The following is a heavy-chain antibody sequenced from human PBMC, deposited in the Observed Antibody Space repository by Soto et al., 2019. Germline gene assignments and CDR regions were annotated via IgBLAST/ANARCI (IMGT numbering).Heavy chain of an antibody. CDR3: ANRSPHIKYSSEPGGY. Sequence: GGSLRLSCAASGFTFSSYAMSWVRQAPGKGLEWVSAISGSGGSTYYADSVKGRFTISRDNSKNTPYLQMNSLRAEDTAVYYCANRSPHIKYSSEPGGYWGQGTLVTVSS. D-gene: IGHD6-19*01. CDR2: ISGSGGST. J-gene: IGHJ4*02. V-gene: IGHV3-23*01. CDR1: GFTFSSYA.